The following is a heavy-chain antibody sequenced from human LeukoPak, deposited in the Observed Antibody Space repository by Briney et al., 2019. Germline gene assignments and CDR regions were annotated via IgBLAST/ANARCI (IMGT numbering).Heavy chain of an antibody. Sequence: GASVKVSCKVSGYTLTELSLHWVRQAPGKGLEWMGGFDPEDGETIYAQKLQGRVTMTEDTSTDTAYMELSSLRSEDTAVYYCATDLQRSGSLDGNVDYWGQGALVTVSS. CDR1: GYTLTELS. V-gene: IGHV1-24*01. CDR3: ATDLQRSGSLDGNVDY. D-gene: IGHD1-26*01. CDR2: FDPEDGET. J-gene: IGHJ4*02.